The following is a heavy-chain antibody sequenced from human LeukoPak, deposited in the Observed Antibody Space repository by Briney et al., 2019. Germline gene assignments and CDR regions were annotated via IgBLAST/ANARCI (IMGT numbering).Heavy chain of an antibody. CDR3: GKDGGGVVVIPQFYDY. CDR2: ISGSGGST. J-gene: IGHJ4*02. CDR1: GFTFSSYA. Sequence: GGSLRLSCAASGFTFSSYAMSWVRQAPGKGLEWVSAISGSGGSTYYADSVKGRFTISRDNSKNTLYLQMNSLRAEDTAVYYCGKDGGGVVVIPQFYDYWGQGTLVTVSS. V-gene: IGHV3-23*01. D-gene: IGHD3-22*01.